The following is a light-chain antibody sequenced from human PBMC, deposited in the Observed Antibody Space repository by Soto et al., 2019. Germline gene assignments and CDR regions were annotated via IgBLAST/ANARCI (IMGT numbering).Light chain of an antibody. V-gene: IGKV3-15*01. CDR3: QQYSNWPPWT. Sequence: IVMTQSPAALAVSPGDTVTLSCWASQSLGGNLAWYQQKPGQAPRLFIFRASSRATGVPARFSASGSGTEFTLTISELQSEDFAVYYCQQYSNWPPWTFGPGTKVDIK. J-gene: IGKJ1*01. CDR2: RAS. CDR1: QSLGGN.